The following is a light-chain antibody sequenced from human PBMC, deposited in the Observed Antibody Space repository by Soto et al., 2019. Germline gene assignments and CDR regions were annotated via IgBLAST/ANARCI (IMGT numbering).Light chain of an antibody. J-gene: IGKJ2*01. CDR2: WAS. CDR3: QQYYSSPPT. V-gene: IGKV4-1*01. CDR1: QSVFFSNYNKNY. Sequence: DIVMTQSPDSLPVSLGERATINCKSSQSVFFSNYNKNYLAWYQQKPGQPPKLLIYWASTRESGVPDRFSGSGSGTDFTLTISSLQAEDVAVYFCQQYYSSPPTFGQGTKLQIK.